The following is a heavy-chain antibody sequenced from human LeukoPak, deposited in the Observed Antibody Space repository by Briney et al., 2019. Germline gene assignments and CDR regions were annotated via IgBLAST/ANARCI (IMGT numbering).Heavy chain of an antibody. Sequence: NTSETLSLTCAVYGGSFSGYYWSWIRQPPGKGLEWIGEINHSGSTNYNPSLKSRVTISVDTSKNQFSLKLSSVTAADTAVYYCARGRGYGWLVLVGGYFDYWGQGTLVTVSS. V-gene: IGHV4-34*01. CDR3: ARGRGYGWLVLVGGYFDY. CDR2: INHSGST. D-gene: IGHD6-19*01. CDR1: GGSFSGYY. J-gene: IGHJ4*02.